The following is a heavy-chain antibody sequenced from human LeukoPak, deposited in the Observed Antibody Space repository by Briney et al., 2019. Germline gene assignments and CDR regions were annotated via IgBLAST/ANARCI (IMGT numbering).Heavy chain of an antibody. CDR1: GASISDYY. J-gene: IGHJ4*02. V-gene: IGHV4-59*12. D-gene: IGHD4-17*01. Sequence: SETLSLTCNVSGASISDYYWSWIRQSPTRGLEWIGYVSSRGATNNNPSLKSRVTISVDTSKNQFSLKLSSVTAADTAVYYCARLIAGKLTTVTTTYYFDYWGQGTLVTVSS. CDR3: ARLIAGKLTTVTTTYYFDY. CDR2: VSSRGAT.